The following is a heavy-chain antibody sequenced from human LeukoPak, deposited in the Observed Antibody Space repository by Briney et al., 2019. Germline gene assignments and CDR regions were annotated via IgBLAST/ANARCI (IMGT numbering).Heavy chain of an antibody. Sequence: ASVKVSCKASGGTFSNYVISWVRQAPGQGLEWMGWISAYNGNTNYAQKLQGRVTMTTDTSTSTAYMELRSLRSDDTAVYYCARDPLRFLDGVYGMDVWGQGATVTVSS. CDR2: ISAYNGNT. D-gene: IGHD3-3*01. J-gene: IGHJ6*02. CDR1: GGTFSNYV. CDR3: ARDPLRFLDGVYGMDV. V-gene: IGHV1-18*01.